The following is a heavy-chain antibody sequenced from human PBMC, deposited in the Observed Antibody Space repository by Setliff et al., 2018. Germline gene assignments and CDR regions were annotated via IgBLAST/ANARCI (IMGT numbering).Heavy chain of an antibody. CDR2: VYTNGGS. CDR1: GGSISSGSYY. Sequence: SETLSLTCTVSGGSISSGSYYWSWIRHPAGKGLEWIGRVYTNGGSDYNPFLKSRVSISLDTSKNQFSLKLIPVTAADTAVYYCARANKKLDYYCCYYMYVWGKGTTVTVSS. D-gene: IGHD1-1*01. CDR3: ARANKKLDYYCCYYMYV. V-gene: IGHV4-61*02. J-gene: IGHJ6*03.